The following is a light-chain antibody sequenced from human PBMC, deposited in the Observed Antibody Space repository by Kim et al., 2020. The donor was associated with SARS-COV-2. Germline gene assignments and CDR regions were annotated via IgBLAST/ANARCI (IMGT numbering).Light chain of an antibody. V-gene: IGLV3-1*01. CDR3: QAWDSSSVV. CDR1: KLGDKY. CDR2: QDS. J-gene: IGLJ2*01. Sequence: VPPGQTASITCSGDKLGDKYACWYQQKPGQSPVLVIYQDSKRPSGIPERFSGSNSGNTATLTISGTQAMDEADYYCQAWDSSSVVFGGGTQLTV.